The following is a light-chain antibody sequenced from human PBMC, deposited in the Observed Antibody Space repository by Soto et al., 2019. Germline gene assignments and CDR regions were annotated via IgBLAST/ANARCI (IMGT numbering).Light chain of an antibody. Sequence: EIVLTQSPGTLSLSSGERATLSCRASQSVSSSYLAWYQQKPGQAPRLLIYGASSRATGIPDRFSGTGSGTDFTLTISRLDPEDFAVYYCQQYDSSPKTLGQGTKVDIK. J-gene: IGKJ1*01. V-gene: IGKV3-20*01. CDR2: GAS. CDR1: QSVSSSY. CDR3: QQYDSSPKT.